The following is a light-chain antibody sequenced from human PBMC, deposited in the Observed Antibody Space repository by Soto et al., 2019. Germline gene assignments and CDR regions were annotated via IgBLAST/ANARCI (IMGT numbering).Light chain of an antibody. CDR2: DNT. J-gene: IGLJ2*01. CDR3: QSFDKYLSAVV. V-gene: IGLV1-40*01. CDR1: SSNIGSNY. Sequence: QSVLTQPPSASGAPGQRVTISCSGSSSNIGSNYVYWYQQFPGTAPKRLIYDNTNRPSGVSVRFSGSKSGTSASLAISGLQAEDEADYYCQSFDKYLSAVVFGGGTKLTVL.